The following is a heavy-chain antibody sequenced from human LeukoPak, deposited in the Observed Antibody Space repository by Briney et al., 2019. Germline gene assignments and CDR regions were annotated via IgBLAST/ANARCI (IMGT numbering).Heavy chain of an antibody. CDR1: GYTFTDHF. Sequence: ASVKVSCKASGYTFTDHFIHWVRQAPGQGLEYTGWIHPGSGNTKYAQMFQGRVTLTRDTPVYTTYMELSSLRSDDTAVYYCARDLRPANLWGQGTLVTVSS. D-gene: IGHD1-7*01. V-gene: IGHV1-2*02. CDR2: IHPGSGNT. CDR3: ARDLRPANL. J-gene: IGHJ4*02.